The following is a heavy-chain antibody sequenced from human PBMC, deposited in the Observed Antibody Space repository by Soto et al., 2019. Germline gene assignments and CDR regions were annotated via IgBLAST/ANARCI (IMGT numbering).Heavy chain of an antibody. V-gene: IGHV4-4*02. Sequence: SETLSPTCGVSGGTIRSPDWWTCVSQPPGKGLEWIGEIFQSGSTNYTPSLESRVTISVDKSKNQFSLTLTSVTAADTAVYFCARGRGRYSSGWSWFDPWGQGILVTVSS. D-gene: IGHD6-19*01. CDR3: ARGRGRYSSGWSWFDP. J-gene: IGHJ5*02. CDR2: IFQSGST. CDR1: GGTIRSPDW.